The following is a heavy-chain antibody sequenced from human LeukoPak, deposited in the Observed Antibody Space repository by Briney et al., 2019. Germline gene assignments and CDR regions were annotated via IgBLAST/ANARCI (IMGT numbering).Heavy chain of an antibody. CDR1: GGSISSYY. Sequence: PSETLSLTCTVSGGSISSYYWSWIRQPPGKGLEWIGYIYYSGSTNYNPSLKSRVTISVDTSKNQFSPKLSSVTAADTAVYYCARGEGVVPADFDYWGQGTLVTVSS. J-gene: IGHJ4*02. CDR3: ARGEGVVPADFDY. D-gene: IGHD2-2*01. V-gene: IGHV4-59*01. CDR2: IYYSGST.